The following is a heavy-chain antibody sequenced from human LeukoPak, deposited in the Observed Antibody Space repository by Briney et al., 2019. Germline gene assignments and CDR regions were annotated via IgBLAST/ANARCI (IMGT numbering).Heavy chain of an antibody. V-gene: IGHV3-23*01. CDR3: AKDLRRGVVVPASNWFDP. CDR2: ISGSGGST. J-gene: IGHJ5*02. CDR1: GFTFSSYA. D-gene: IGHD2-2*01. Sequence: GGSLRLSCAASGFTFSSYAMSWVRQAPGKGLEWVSAISGSGGSTYYADSVKGRFTISRDNSKNTLYLQMNSLRAEDTAVYYCAKDLRRGVVVPASNWFDPWGQGTLVIVSS.